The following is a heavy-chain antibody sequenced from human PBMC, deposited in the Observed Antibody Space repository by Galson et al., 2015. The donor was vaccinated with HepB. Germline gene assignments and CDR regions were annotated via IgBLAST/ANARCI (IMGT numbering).Heavy chain of an antibody. V-gene: IGHV3-15*01. Sequence: SLRLSCAASGFTFSNAWMSWVRQAPGKGLEWVGRIKSKTDGGTTDYAAPVKGRFTISRDDSKNTLYLQMNSLKTEDTAVYYCTTDKARKYDIPKFDYWGQGTLVTVSS. CDR2: IKSKTDGGTT. D-gene: IGHD3-9*01. CDR3: TTDKARKYDIPKFDY. J-gene: IGHJ4*02. CDR1: GFTFSNAW.